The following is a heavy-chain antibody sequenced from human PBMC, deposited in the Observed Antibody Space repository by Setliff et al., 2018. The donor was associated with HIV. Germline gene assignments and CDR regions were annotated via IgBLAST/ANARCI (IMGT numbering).Heavy chain of an antibody. Sequence: ASVKVSCKTSGYTFTGYFMHWVRQAPRQGLEWMGWINPDSGDTNYAQKFQGRLTMTRDTSINTVYMELSGLRSDDTAVYYCARDRTQQNWGSRGYYYMDVWGNGTTVTVSS. CDR2: INPDSGDT. J-gene: IGHJ6*03. V-gene: IGHV1-2*02. CDR3: ARDRTQQNWGSRGYYYMDV. CDR1: GYTFTGYF. D-gene: IGHD7-27*01.